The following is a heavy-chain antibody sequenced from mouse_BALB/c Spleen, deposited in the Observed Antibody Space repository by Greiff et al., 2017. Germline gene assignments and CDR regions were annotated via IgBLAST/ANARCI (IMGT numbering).Heavy chain of an antibody. D-gene: IGHD1-1*01. Sequence: EVQVVESGGGLVQPGGSLKLSCAASGFTFSSYGMSWVRQTPDKRLELVATINSNGGSTYYPDSVKGRFTISRDNAKNTLYLQMSSLKSEDTAMYYCARLNYYGSSYLYWGQGTTLTVSS. CDR3: ARLNYYGSSYLY. V-gene: IGHV5-6-3*01. CDR1: GFTFSSYG. CDR2: INSNGGST. J-gene: IGHJ2*01.